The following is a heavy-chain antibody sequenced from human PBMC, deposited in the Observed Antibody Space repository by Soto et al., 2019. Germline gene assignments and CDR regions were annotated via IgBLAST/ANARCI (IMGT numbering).Heavy chain of an antibody. CDR3: AGGGGLIWFGGFGPPPPYYYYYMDV. CDR2: INPNSGGT. V-gene: IGHV1-2*04. D-gene: IGHD3-10*01. J-gene: IGHJ6*03. Sequence: QVQLVQSGAEVKKPGASVKVSCKASGYTFTGYYMHWVRQAPGQGLEWMGWINPNSGGTNYAQKFQGWVTQDRDTTTRADYQGAGRLEFDGPAWYYRAGGGGLIWFGGFGPPPPYYYYYMDVWGKGTTVTVSS. CDR1: GYTFTGYY.